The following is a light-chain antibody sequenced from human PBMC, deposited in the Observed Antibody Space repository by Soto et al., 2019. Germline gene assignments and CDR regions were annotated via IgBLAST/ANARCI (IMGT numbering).Light chain of an antibody. Sequence: QSVLTQPASVSGSPGQSITISCTGTSRDVGGYNYVSWYQQHQGKAPKLMIYEVSNRPSGVANRFSGSKSGNTASLTISGLQAADEADYYCSSYTSSSIDYVFGTGTKVTVL. CDR3: SSYTSSSIDYV. V-gene: IGLV2-14*01. CDR2: EVS. J-gene: IGLJ1*01. CDR1: SRDVGGYNY.